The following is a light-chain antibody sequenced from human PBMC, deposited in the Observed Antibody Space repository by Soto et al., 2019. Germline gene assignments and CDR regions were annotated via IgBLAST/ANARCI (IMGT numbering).Light chain of an antibody. CDR3: QHYGSSPLIS. Sequence: EIVMTQSPVTLSVSPGERATLSCRASQNISRSLAWYQQKPGQGPSLLIYGTSTRAGGVPARFSGSGSGTDFTLTISRLEPEDFAVFYCQHYGSSPLISFGQGTRLEIK. V-gene: IGKV3-20*01. J-gene: IGKJ5*01. CDR1: QNISRS. CDR2: GTS.